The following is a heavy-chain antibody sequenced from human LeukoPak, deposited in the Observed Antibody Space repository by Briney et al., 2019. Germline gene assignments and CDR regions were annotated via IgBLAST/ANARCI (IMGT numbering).Heavy chain of an antibody. J-gene: IGHJ3*02. CDR1: GVSISSSY. CDR3: ARGYYDSSGYSNAFDI. V-gene: IGHV4-59*01. D-gene: IGHD3-22*01. Sequence: SETLSLTCSVSGVSISSSYWSWIRQPPGKRLEWIGFIHQNGNTNYNPSLKSRVTMSVDTSKNQFSLQMRSETAADTAVYYCARGYYDSSGYSNAFDIWGQGTMVAV. CDR2: IHQNGNT.